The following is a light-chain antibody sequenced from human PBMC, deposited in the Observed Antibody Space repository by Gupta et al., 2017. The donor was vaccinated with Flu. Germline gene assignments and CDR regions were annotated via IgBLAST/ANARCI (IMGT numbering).Light chain of an antibody. CDR1: VLPNQY. CDR2: KDT. J-gene: IGLJ3*02. CDR3: QSGDTTPTWV. V-gene: IGLV3-25*02. Sequence: YELTQPPSVSVSPGQTARITCSGDVLPNQYAYWYQRKPGQAPLLLLYKDTERPSGIPERFSGSSSGTTVTLTISGVQAEDEADYFCQSGDTTPTWVFGGGTKLTVL.